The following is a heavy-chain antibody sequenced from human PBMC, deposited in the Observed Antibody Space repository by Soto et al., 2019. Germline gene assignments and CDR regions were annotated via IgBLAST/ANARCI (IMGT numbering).Heavy chain of an antibody. J-gene: IGHJ3*02. CDR3: ARDSGDCSGPICYDAFDI. CDR2: INADGSVK. CDR1: GFIFNKYY. Sequence: GGSLRLSCAASGFIFNKYYMTWLRQAPGKGLEWVANINADGSVKHSMDSVEDRFTISRDNAKGSLFLQVNRLRAEDTAVYYRARDSGDCSGPICYDAFDIWGHGTMVTVSS. V-gene: IGHV3-7*01. D-gene: IGHD2-15*01.